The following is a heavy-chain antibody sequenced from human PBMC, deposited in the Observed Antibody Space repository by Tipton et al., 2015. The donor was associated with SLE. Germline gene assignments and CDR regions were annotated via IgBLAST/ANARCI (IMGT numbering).Heavy chain of an antibody. CDR3: ARIWHGWFGSSSQVFDS. D-gene: IGHD6-6*01. CDR1: GGSISSGVYS. J-gene: IGHJ4*02. Sequence: TLSLTCAVSGGSISSGVYSWSWIRQPPGKGLEWIGHIDHSGSTNYKPSLKSRVTISVDRSKNQFSLKLTSVTAADTAVYYCARIWHGWFGSSSQVFDSWGQGTLVPVSS. V-gene: IGHV4-30-2*01. CDR2: IDHSGST.